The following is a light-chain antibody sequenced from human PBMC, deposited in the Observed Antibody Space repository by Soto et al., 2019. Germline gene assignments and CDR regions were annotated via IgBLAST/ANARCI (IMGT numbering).Light chain of an antibody. V-gene: IGKV3D-20*02. Sequence: EIVLTQSPGTLSLSPGERATLYRTASERVSRRSLAWYQQKPGQAPRLLIYGASTRATGIPARFSGSGSGTEFTLTISSLEPEDFAVYYCQQRSNWITFGQGTRPEIK. CDR2: GAS. J-gene: IGKJ5*01. CDR1: ERVSRRS. CDR3: QQRSNWIT.